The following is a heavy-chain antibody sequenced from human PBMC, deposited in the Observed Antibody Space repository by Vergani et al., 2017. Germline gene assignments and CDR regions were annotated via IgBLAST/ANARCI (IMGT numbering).Heavy chain of an antibody. V-gene: IGHV3-48*01. J-gene: IGHJ6*03. Sequence: EVQLVESGGGLVQPGGSLRLSCAASGFTFSSYSMNWVRQAPGKGLEWVSYISSSSSTIYYADSVKGRFTISRDNAKNSLYLQMNSLRAEDTAVYYCARDRYYSGYFDWLTGVRNYYYMDVWGKGTTVTVSS. CDR1: GFTFSSYS. CDR3: ARDRYYSGYFDWLTGVRNYYYMDV. CDR2: ISSSSSTI. D-gene: IGHD3-9*01.